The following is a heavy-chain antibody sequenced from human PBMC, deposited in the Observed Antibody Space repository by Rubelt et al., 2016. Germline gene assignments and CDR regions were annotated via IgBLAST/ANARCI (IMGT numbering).Heavy chain of an antibody. J-gene: IGHJ6*02. CDR2: IYHSGST. CDR1: GYSISSGHY. V-gene: IGHV4-38-2*02. CDR3: TRDYDFWSHYSSYGMDV. D-gene: IGHD3-3*01. Sequence: QVQLQESGPGLVKSSETLSLTCTVSGYSISSGHYWGWIRQPPGKGLEWIGIIYHSGSTYYNPSLKSRVTISVDTSKNQFSLKVNSVTAAETAVYYCTRDYDFWSHYSSYGMDVWGQGTTVTVSS.